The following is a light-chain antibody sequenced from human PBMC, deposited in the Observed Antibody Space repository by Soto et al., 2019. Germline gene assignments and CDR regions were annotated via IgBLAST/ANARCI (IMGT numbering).Light chain of an antibody. CDR1: SSDIGAGSE. Sequence: QAVVTQPPSLSGAPGQRVTISCTGSSSDIGAGSEVHWYQQLPGTAPKLLIFGSTNRPSGVPDRFSGSKSATSASLAITGLQAEDEADYYCQSYDNSLSAYVFGTGTKLPVL. CDR2: GST. V-gene: IGLV1-40*01. J-gene: IGLJ1*01. CDR3: QSYDNSLSAYV.